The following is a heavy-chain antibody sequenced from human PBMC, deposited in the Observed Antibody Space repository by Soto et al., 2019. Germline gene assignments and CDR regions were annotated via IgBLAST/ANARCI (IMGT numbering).Heavy chain of an antibody. J-gene: IGHJ4*02. CDR3: ARKGGDSSGCSRVSY. V-gene: IGHV4-39*01. CDR2: IYYSGST. CDR1: GGSISSSSYY. D-gene: IGHD3-22*01. Sequence: QLQLQESGPGLVKPSETLSLTCTVSGGSISSSSYYWGWIRQPPGKGLEWIGSIYYSGSTYYNPSFQSLCTKCVVKSKRQFTLMPSSVTTADMAVYDRARKGGDSSGCSRVSYWGQGTLVTVSS.